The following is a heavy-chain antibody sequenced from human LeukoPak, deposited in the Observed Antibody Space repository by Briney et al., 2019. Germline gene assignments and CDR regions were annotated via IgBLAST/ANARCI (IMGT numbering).Heavy chain of an antibody. Sequence: GESLKISCKGSGYTFTRYWIAWVRQMPGKGLRWMGIIFPGGSDTRYSPSFQGQVTISADKSISTAYLQWGSLQASDTAMYFCAKCYYGAGSYYNVFCDYWGQGTLVTVSS. V-gene: IGHV5-51*01. D-gene: IGHD3-10*01. CDR2: IFPGGSDT. CDR3: AKCYYGAGSYYNVFCDY. CDR1: GYTFTRYW. J-gene: IGHJ4*02.